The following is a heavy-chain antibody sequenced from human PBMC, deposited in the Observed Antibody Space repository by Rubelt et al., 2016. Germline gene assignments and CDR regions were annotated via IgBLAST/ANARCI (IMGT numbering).Heavy chain of an antibody. Sequence: GYIYYSGSTNYNPSLKSRVTISVDTSKNQFSLKLSSVTAADTAVYYCARGQSRPNRSGSRHFDPWGQGTLVTVSS. J-gene: IGHJ5*02. CDR2: IYYSGST. CDR3: ARGQSRPNRSGSRHFDP. D-gene: IGHD5-12*01. V-gene: IGHV4-59*12.